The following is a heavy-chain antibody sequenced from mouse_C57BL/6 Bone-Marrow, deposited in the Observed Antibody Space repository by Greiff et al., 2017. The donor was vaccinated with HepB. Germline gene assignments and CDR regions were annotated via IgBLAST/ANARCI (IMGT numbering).Heavy chain of an antibody. V-gene: IGHV5-9*01. CDR1: GFTFSSYT. D-gene: IGHD1-1*02. CDR3: AIYYGSMDY. CDR2: ISGGGGNT. Sequence: EVMLVESGGGLVKPGGSLKLSCAASGFTFSSYTMSWVRQTPEKRLEWVATISGGGGNTYYPDSVKGRFTITRDNAKNTLYLQLGSLRSEDTAVYYGAIYYGSMDYWGRGNSVTVSS. J-gene: IGHJ4*01.